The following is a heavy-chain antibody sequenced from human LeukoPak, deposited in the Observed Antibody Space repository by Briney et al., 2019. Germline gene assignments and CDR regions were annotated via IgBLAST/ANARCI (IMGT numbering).Heavy chain of an antibody. D-gene: IGHD6-6*01. V-gene: IGHV1-18*01. J-gene: IGHJ3*02. CDR3: ARDVESSSFGAFDI. CDR2: ISAYNGNT. Sequence: ASVKVSCMASGYIFTSYGISWVRQAPGQGLEWMGWISAYNGNTNYAQKLQGRVTMTTDTSTSTAYMELRSLRSDDTAVYYCARDVESSSFGAFDIWGQGTMVTVSS. CDR1: GYIFTSYG.